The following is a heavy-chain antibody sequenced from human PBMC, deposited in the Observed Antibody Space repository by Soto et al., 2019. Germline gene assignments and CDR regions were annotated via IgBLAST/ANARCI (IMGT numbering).Heavy chain of an antibody. CDR2: IYYSKST. CDR3: ARSVFP. Sequence: SETLSLTCTVSGGSISSGGYYWSWIRQHPGKGLEWIGYIYYSKSTYYNPSLMILFTIFLDTFKDQFSLMLTSVTVADTAVYYCARSVFPWGQGTLVTVSS. J-gene: IGHJ5*02. CDR1: GGSISSGGYY. V-gene: IGHV4-31*01.